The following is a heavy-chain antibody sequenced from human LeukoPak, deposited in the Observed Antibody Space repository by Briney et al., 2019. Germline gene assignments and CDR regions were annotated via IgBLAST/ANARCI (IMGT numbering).Heavy chain of an antibody. CDR1: GGSFSGYY. D-gene: IGHD1-26*01. Sequence: PSETLSLTCAVYGGSFSGYYWSWIRQPPGKGLEWIGSIYYSGSTYYNPSLKSRVTISVDTSKNQFSLKLSSVTAADTAVYYCARLGIVGAITLDYWGQGTLVTVSS. V-gene: IGHV4-34*01. J-gene: IGHJ4*02. CDR3: ARLGIVGAITLDY. CDR2: IYYSGST.